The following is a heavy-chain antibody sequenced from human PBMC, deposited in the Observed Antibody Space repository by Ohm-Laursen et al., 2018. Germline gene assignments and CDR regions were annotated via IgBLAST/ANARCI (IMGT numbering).Heavy chain of an antibody. CDR1: GFTFSSYW. D-gene: IGHD3-10*01. CDR2: IKQDGSEK. J-gene: IGHJ4*02. CDR3: ARARITMVRGVIGY. V-gene: IGHV3-7*01. Sequence: SLRLSCTAPGFTFSSYWMSWVRQAPGKGLEWVANIKQDGSEKYYVDSVKGRFTISRDNAKNSLYLQMNSLRAEDTAVYYCARARITMVRGVIGYWGQGTLVTVSS.